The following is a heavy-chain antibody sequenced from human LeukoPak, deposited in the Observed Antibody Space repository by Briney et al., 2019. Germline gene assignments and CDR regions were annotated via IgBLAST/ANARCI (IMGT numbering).Heavy chain of an antibody. CDR1: GGSISSYY. D-gene: IGHD6-19*01. V-gene: IGHV4-4*09. J-gene: IGHJ3*02. CDR2: IYTSGNT. Sequence: SETLSLTCTVSGGSISSYYWSWIRQPPGKGLEWIGNIYTSGNTNYNPSLKSRVAISVDTSKNKASLKLNSVAAADTAVYYCARPYTSGWSGAFDIWGQGTMVTVSS. CDR3: ARPYTSGWSGAFDI.